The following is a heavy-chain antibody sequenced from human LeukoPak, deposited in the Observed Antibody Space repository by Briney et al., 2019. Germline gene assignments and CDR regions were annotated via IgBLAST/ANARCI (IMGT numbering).Heavy chain of an antibody. V-gene: IGHV1-18*01. J-gene: IGHJ4*02. CDR1: VYIFTSYG. CDR2: ISAHSGNT. D-gene: IGHD3-10*01. CDR3: AREVRITMVRGVIRQGRSFDY. Sequence: ASVQVSRKSSVYIFTSYGMSGVRQAPGQGRAWMGWISAHSGNTNYAQKLRGGVTMTTDTSTSTAYMELRGVRSDDTAVDYCAREVRITMVRGVIRQGRSFDYWGQGTLVTVSS.